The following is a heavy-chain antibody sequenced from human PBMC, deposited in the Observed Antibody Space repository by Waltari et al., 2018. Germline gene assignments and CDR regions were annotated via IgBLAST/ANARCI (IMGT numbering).Heavy chain of an antibody. V-gene: IGHV6-1*01. Sequence: QVQLQESGPGLVKPSQTLLLTCAISGDSVSSNIVTWYWLRQSPSRGLEWLGRTYYRSKWYNDYAISVRSRIIINPDTSNNQFSLQLNSVTPEDTAVYYCVRGVGSHWFDPWGQGIMVTVSS. D-gene: IGHD1-26*01. CDR1: GDSVSSNIVT. J-gene: IGHJ5*02. CDR2: TYYRSKWYN. CDR3: VRGVGSHWFDP.